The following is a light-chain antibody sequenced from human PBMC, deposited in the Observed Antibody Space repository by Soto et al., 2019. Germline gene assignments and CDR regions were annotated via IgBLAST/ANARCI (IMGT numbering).Light chain of an antibody. CDR2: AAS. J-gene: IGKJ5*01. Sequence: DIQLTQSPSFLSASVGDRVTITCRASQGISSYLAWYQQKTGKAPKLLIYAASSLQSGVPSRFSGSGSGTEFTLTISSLQPEDFATYYCQQLNSYRVTFGQGTRLEIK. V-gene: IGKV1-9*01. CDR3: QQLNSYRVT. CDR1: QGISSY.